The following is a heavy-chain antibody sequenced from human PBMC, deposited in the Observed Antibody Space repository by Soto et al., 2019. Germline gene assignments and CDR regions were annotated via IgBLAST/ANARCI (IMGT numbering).Heavy chain of an antibody. CDR2: INSDGSIT. CDR1: GFTLSDYW. D-gene: IGHD4-17*01. CDR3: TRDRSTVTLFDY. Sequence: GGSLRLSCEVSGFTLSDYWMHWVRQAPGKGLVWVSRINSDGSITGYADSVKGRFTVSRDNAKNTLYLQMNSLRAEDTAIYYCTRDRSTVTLFDYWGQGTLVTVSS. J-gene: IGHJ4*02. V-gene: IGHV3-74*01.